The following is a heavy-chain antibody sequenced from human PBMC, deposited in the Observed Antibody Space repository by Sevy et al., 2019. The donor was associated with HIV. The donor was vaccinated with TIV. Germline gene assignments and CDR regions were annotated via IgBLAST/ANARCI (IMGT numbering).Heavy chain of an antibody. CDR2: ISSSSSTI. J-gene: IGHJ4*02. V-gene: IGHV3-48*02. CDR3: ARDGSYCSGGSCYYYFDY. CDR1: GFTFSSYS. D-gene: IGHD2-15*01. Sequence: GGSLRLSCAASGFTFSSYSMNWVRQAPGKGLEWVSYISSSSSTIYYADSVKGRFTISRDNAKNSLYLQMNSLRDEDTAVYYCARDGSYCSGGSCYYYFDYWGQGTLVTVSS.